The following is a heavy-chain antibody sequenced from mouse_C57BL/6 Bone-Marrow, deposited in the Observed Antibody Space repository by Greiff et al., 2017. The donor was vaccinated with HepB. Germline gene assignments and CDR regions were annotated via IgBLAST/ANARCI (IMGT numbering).Heavy chain of an antibody. Sequence: VQLQQPGAELVRPGTSVKLSCKASGYTFTSYWMHWVKQRPGQGLEWIGVIDPSDSYTNYNQKFKGKATLTVDTSSSTAYMQPSSLTSEDSAVYYGAREGQLRLPFACWGQGTLVTVSA. CDR2: IDPSDSYT. CDR3: AREGQLRLPFAC. D-gene: IGHD3-2*02. J-gene: IGHJ3*01. V-gene: IGHV1-59*01. CDR1: GYTFTSYW.